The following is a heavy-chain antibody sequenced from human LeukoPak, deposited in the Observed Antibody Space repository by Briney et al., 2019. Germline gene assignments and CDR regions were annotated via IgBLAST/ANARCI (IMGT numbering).Heavy chain of an antibody. Sequence: PGRSLRLSCAASGFTFSSYAMHWVRQAPGKGLGWVAVISYDGSNKYYADSVKGRFTISRDNSKNTLYLQMNSLRAEDTAVYYCAREPTQCRSWYFSNSCWFDPWGQGTLVTVSS. CDR2: ISYDGSNK. D-gene: IGHD6-13*01. J-gene: IGHJ5*02. CDR1: GFTFSSYA. CDR3: AREPTQCRSWYFSNSCWFDP. V-gene: IGHV3-30-3*01.